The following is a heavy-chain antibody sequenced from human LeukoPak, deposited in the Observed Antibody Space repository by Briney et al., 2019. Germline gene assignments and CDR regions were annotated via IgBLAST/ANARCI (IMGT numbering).Heavy chain of an antibody. D-gene: IGHD4-17*01. Sequence: PGGSLRLSCAASGFTFSDYTMNWVRQAPGKGLEWVSSISSSSTYIYYVDSVRGRFTISRDNAKNSLYLQMNSLRAEDTAVYYRARGDDYGDPGDYWGQGTLVTVSS. J-gene: IGHJ4*02. CDR3: ARGDDYGDPGDY. CDR2: ISSSSTYI. CDR1: GFTFSDYT. V-gene: IGHV3-21*01.